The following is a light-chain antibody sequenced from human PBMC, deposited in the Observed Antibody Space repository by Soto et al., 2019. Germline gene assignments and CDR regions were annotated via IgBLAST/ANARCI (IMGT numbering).Light chain of an antibody. Sequence: DIQMTQSPSSLSASVGDRVTITCRSSQTISTYLQWFHQKPGKAPNLLIYDASSLQTGVPSRFGGSGSGTDFTLTISSLQPEDFATYYCQQSYSTPRTFGQGTKVEIK. CDR3: QQSYSTPRT. J-gene: IGKJ1*01. V-gene: IGKV1-39*01. CDR2: DAS. CDR1: QTISTY.